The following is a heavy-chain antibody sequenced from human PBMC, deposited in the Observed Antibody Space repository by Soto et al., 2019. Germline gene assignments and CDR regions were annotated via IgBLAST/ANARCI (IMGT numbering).Heavy chain of an antibody. D-gene: IGHD6-13*01. CDR2: ISVYNGNT. CDR3: ARDGYGSSFDY. J-gene: IGHJ4*02. Sequence: QIQLVQSGDEVKKPGASVKVSCKASGYTFINYGISWVRQAPGQGLEWMGWISVYNGNTKDAQNFQDRVTMTTDTSTTTAYMELRSLRSDDTAVYYCARDGYGSSFDYWGQGSLVTVSS. V-gene: IGHV1-18*01. CDR1: GYTFINYG.